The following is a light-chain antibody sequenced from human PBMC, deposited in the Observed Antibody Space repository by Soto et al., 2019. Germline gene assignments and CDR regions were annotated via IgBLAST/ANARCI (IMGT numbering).Light chain of an antibody. CDR3: SSYKSRSTS. CDR2: DVS. CDR1: SSDVGGYNY. V-gene: IGLV2-14*01. J-gene: IGLJ1*01. Sequence: QSVLTQPASVSGSPGQSITISCTGTSSDVGGYNYVSWYQQHPGKAPKLMIYDVSNRPSGVSNRFSGSKSGNTASLTISGLQAEDEADYYCSSYKSRSTSFGTGTKVTVL.